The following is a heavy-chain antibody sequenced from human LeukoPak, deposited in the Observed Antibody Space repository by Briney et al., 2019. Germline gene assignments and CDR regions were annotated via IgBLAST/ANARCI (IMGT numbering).Heavy chain of an antibody. D-gene: IGHD6-19*01. CDR3: ARDYRSSSGWTVDY. Sequence: GGSLRLSCAASGFTFSSYSMNWVRQAPGKGLEWVSYISTISSTMYYADSVKCRFTISRDNAKNSLYLQMSSLRDEDTAVYYCARDYRSSSGWTVDYWGQGTLVTVSS. V-gene: IGHV3-48*02. J-gene: IGHJ4*02. CDR1: GFTFSSYS. CDR2: ISTISSTM.